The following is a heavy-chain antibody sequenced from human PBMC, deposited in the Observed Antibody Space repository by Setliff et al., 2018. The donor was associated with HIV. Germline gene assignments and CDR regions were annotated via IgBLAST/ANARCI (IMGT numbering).Heavy chain of an antibody. Sequence: PSETLSLTCSVSGASIRGHYWSWIRQSPGKGLEWIGNIYYSGNTNYNPSFKSRVTISVDTSKNQFSLRVNSVTAADTAMYYCGRQFRYPSIAVAGIDYWGQGTLVTVSS. CDR2: IYYSGNT. D-gene: IGHD6-19*01. CDR1: GASIRGHY. J-gene: IGHJ4*02. CDR3: GRQFRYPSIAVAGIDY. V-gene: IGHV4-59*08.